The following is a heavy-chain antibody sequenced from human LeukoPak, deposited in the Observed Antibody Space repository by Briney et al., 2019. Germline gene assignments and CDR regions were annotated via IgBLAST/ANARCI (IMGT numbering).Heavy chain of an antibody. CDR2: ISAYNGNT. CDR3: ARAVDSSGYYLTDY. V-gene: IGHV1-18*01. D-gene: IGHD3-22*01. J-gene: IGHJ4*02. Sequence: SVKVSCKASGYTFTSYGISWVRQAPGQGLEWMGWISAYNGNTNYAQKLQGRVTMTTDTSTSTAYMELRSLRSDDTAVYYCARAVDSSGYYLTDYWGQGTLVTVSS. CDR1: GYTFTSYG.